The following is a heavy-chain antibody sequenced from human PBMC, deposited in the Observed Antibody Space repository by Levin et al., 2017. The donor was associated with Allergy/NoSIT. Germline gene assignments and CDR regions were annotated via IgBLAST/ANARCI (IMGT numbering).Heavy chain of an antibody. CDR3: TRDHLRPRDYFDY. V-gene: IGHV3-49*03. Sequence: GGSLRLSCTGSGFIFGDYAMNWFRQSPGKGLEWVCFIRSKPYGGTAECAPSVKGRFTVSRDDSENIAYLQMNTLKTEDTAVYYCTRDHLRPRDYFDYWGQGVLVTVSS. D-gene: IGHD3-10*01. CDR1: GFIFGDYA. J-gene: IGHJ4*02. CDR2: IRSKPYGGTA.